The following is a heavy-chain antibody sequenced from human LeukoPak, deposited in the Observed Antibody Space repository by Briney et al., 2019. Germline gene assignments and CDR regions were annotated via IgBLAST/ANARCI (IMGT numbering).Heavy chain of an antibody. J-gene: IGHJ4*02. V-gene: IGHV3-33*01. Sequence: GRSLRLSCAASGFTFSSYGMHWVRQAPGDGLEWVAVIWYDGSNKYYADSVKGRFTISRDNSKNTLYLQMNSLRAEDTAVYYCARDELGYCSSTSCQTFDYWGQGTLVTVSS. D-gene: IGHD2-2*01. CDR2: IWYDGSNK. CDR3: ARDELGYCSSTSCQTFDY. CDR1: GFTFSSYG.